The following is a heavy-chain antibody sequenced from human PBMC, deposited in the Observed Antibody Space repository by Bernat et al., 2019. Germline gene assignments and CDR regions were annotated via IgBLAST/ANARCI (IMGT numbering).Heavy chain of an antibody. J-gene: IGHJ6*02. CDR1: GFTFSSYG. V-gene: IGHV3-30*18. CDR3: AKDTGVVAATPYYYGMDV. Sequence: QVQLVESGGGVVQPGRSLRLSCAASGFTFSSYGMHLVRQAPGKGLEWVAFISYDGSNKYYADSGKGRFNISRDNYKNTLYLQMNSLRAEDTAVYYCAKDTGVVAATPYYYGMDVWGQGTTVTVSS. CDR2: ISYDGSNK. D-gene: IGHD2-15*01.